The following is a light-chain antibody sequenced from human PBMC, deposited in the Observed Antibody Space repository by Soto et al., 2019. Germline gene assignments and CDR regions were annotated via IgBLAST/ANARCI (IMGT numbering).Light chain of an antibody. J-gene: IGLJ2*01. V-gene: IGLV1-40*01. CDR1: RSNIGAGYD. Sequence: QSVLTQPPSVSGAPGQRVTISCTGSRSNIGAGYDVHWYQQLPGTGPRLIINGALNGPSGAPVRFSASKSGTSASLVISGLQAEDEADYYCQSYDTSLTDVVFGGGTKLTVL. CDR3: QSYDTSLTDVV. CDR2: GAL.